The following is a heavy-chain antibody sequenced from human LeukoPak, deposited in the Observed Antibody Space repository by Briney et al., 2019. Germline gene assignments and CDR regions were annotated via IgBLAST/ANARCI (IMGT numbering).Heavy chain of an antibody. CDR1: GGTFSSYA. CDR2: IIPIFGTA. Sequence: GASVKVSCKASGGTFSSYAISWVRQAPGQGLEWMGGIIPIFGTANYAQKFQGRVTITADKSTSTAYMELSSLRSEDTAAYYCARTAMYYYDSSGYYYLHAFDIWGQGTMVTVSS. J-gene: IGHJ3*02. CDR3: ARTAMYYYDSSGYYYLHAFDI. D-gene: IGHD3-22*01. V-gene: IGHV1-69*06.